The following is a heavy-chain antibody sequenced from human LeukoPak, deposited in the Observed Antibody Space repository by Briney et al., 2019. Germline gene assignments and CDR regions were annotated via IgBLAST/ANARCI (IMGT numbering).Heavy chain of an antibody. CDR3: ARDSSSWRYYYYYYYMDV. Sequence: GGSLRLSCAASGFTFSSYAMHWVRQAPGKGLEWVAVISYDGSNKYYADSVKGRFTISRDNSKNTLYLQMNSLRAEDTAVYYCARDSSSWRYYYYYYYMDVWGKGTTVTVSS. V-gene: IGHV3-30-3*01. D-gene: IGHD6-13*01. J-gene: IGHJ6*03. CDR2: ISYDGSNK. CDR1: GFTFSSYA.